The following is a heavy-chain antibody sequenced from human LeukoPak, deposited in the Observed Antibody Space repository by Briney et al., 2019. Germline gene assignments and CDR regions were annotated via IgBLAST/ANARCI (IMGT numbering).Heavy chain of an antibody. D-gene: IGHD3-3*01. CDR2: INSDGSIT. Sequence: GGSLRLSCVASGFTFSPYWIHWVRQAPGKGLVWVSRINSDGSITNYAGSVKGRFTISRDNANNTLYLQMNSLRVEDTALYYCAKDRLRFLIPHDWGQGTLVTVSS. CDR3: AKDRLRFLIPHD. J-gene: IGHJ4*02. V-gene: IGHV3-74*01. CDR1: GFTFSPYW.